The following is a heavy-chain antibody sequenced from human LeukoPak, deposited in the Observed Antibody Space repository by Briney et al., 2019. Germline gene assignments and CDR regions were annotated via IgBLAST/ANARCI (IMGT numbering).Heavy chain of an antibody. J-gene: IGHJ5*02. CDR2: IYYSGST. D-gene: IGHD2-2*01. V-gene: IGHV4-39*02. Sequence: PSETLSLTCTVSGGSISSRTYYWGWIRQPPGKGLEWIGSIYYSGSTYYNPSLKSRVSISVDTSKNQFSLKLSSVTAADTAVYYCARESLGYCSSTSCSPLFDPWGQGTLVTVSS. CDR1: GGSISSRTYY. CDR3: ARESLGYCSSTSCSPLFDP.